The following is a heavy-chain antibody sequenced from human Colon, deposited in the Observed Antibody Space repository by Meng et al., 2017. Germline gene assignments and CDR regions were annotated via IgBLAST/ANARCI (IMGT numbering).Heavy chain of an antibody. CDR3: ARDLLKTSIRGFRNWFDP. D-gene: IGHD2/OR15-2a*01. Sequence: QVPLHESGPGLVNPSRTRSLTCAVAGGSISSSNWWSWVRQPPGKVLEWIGEIYHSGSTNYNPSLKSRVTISVDKSKNQFSLKLSSVTAADTAVYYCARDLLKTSIRGFRNWFDPWGQGTLVTVSS. J-gene: IGHJ5*02. CDR1: GGSISSSNW. V-gene: IGHV4-4*02. CDR2: IYHSGST.